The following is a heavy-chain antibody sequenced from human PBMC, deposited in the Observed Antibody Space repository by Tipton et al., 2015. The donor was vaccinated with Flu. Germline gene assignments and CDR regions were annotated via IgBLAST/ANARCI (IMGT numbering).Heavy chain of an antibody. Sequence: SLRLSCAASGFTFSDYYMGWIRQAPGKGLEWVSHISSSGSTINYADSVKGRFTISRDNAKRSVYLQMNSLRAEDTAVYYCARDHPPTITVLGEITDYFGMAVWGQGTTVTVSS. CDR1: GFTFSDYY. CDR3: ARDHPPTITVLGEITDYFGMAV. CDR2: ISSSGSTI. D-gene: IGHD3-3*01. J-gene: IGHJ6*02. V-gene: IGHV3-11*01.